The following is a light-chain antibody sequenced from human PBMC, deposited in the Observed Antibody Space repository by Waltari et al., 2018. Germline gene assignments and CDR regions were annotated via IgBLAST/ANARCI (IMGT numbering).Light chain of an antibody. CDR3: QQFYRAPFT. CDR1: QGIGTT. J-gene: IGKJ3*01. Sequence: AIQLTQSPSSLSASVGNRVTITCRASQGIGTTLVWYQQQPGKPPTLLIYAASILESGVPSRFSGSGSGTDFTLTISSLQPVDFAAYYCQQFYRAPFTFGPGTTVDF. CDR2: AAS. V-gene: IGKV1-13*02.